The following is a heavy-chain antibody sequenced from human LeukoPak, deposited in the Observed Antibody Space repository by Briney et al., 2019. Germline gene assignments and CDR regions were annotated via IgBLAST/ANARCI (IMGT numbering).Heavy chain of an antibody. CDR2: ISGSGGST. CDR3: AREAGDYYDSSGYFDY. V-gene: IGHV3-23*01. CDR1: GFTFSSYA. D-gene: IGHD3-22*01. J-gene: IGHJ4*02. Sequence: GGSLRLSCAASGFTFSSYAMSWVRQAPGKGLEWVSAISGSGGSTYYADSVKGRFTISRDNSKNTLYLQMNSLRAEDTAVYYCAREAGDYYDSSGYFDYWGQGTLVTVSS.